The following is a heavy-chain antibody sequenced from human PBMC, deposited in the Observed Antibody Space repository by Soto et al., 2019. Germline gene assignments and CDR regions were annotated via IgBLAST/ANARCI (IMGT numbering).Heavy chain of an antibody. Sequence: QVQLQQWGAGLLKPSETLSLTCAVYGGSFSGYYWSWIRQPPGKGLEWIGEINHSGSTNYNPSLERRVTRPVDTSKNQFSLKMSSVTAADTAVYYCARKRVTTPPLRHHLDYWGQGTLVTVSS. CDR2: INHSGST. CDR1: GGSFSGYY. J-gene: IGHJ4*02. CDR3: ARKRVTTPPLRHHLDY. V-gene: IGHV4-34*01. D-gene: IGHD4-17*01.